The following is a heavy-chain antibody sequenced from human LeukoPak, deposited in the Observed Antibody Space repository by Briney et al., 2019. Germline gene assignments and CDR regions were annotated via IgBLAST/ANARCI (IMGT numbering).Heavy chain of an antibody. CDR3: VRSSRVPAAINDY. J-gene: IGHJ4*02. V-gene: IGHV3-21*01. CDR1: GFTFSSYT. Sequence: GGSLRLSCAASGFTFSSYTINWVRLAPGKGLEWVSSIGSSSTYIYYADSVKGRFTISRDNAKNSLYLQMNSLRAEDTAVYYCVRSSRVPAAINDYWGQGTLVTVSS. CDR2: IGSSSTYI. D-gene: IGHD2-2*01.